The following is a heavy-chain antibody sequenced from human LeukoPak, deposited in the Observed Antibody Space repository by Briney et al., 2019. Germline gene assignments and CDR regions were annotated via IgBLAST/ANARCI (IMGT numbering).Heavy chain of an antibody. CDR1: GYTFSSYD. D-gene: IGHD2-2*02. CDR3: ARGQGYCSKTSCYTPSWFDP. CDR2: MNPNSGNT. J-gene: IGHJ5*02. Sequence: ASVKVSCKASGYTFSSYDINWVRQATGQGLEWMGWMNPNSGNTGYAQKFQGRVTMTRNTSVSTAYMELSSLRSEDTAVYYCARGQGYCSKTSCYTPSWFDPWGHGTLVTVSS. V-gene: IGHV1-8*01.